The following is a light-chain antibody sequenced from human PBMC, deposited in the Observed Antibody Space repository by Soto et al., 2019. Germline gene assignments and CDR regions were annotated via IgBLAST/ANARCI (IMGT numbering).Light chain of an antibody. CDR3: QTWGTGYVV. CDR2: VNSGGSH. V-gene: IGLV4-69*01. J-gene: IGLJ2*01. CDR1: SGHSSYD. Sequence: QSVLTQSPSASASLGASVKLTCTLSSGHSSYDIAWHQQQPDKGPRFLMTVNSGGSHNKGDGIPDRFSGSSSGAERYLTISSLQSEAEADYYCQTWGTGYVVFGGGTKVTVL.